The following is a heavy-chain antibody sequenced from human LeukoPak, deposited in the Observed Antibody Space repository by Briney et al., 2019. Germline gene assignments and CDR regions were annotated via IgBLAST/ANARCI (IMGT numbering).Heavy chain of an antibody. CDR3: ARNQPPEGPDY. CDR1: GYTFITYG. V-gene: IGHV1-18*01. Sequence: ASVKVSCKASGYTFITYGITWARQAPGQGLEWMGWIGTHIGNTKYAQKLQGRVTMTTDTSTSTAYMGLRSLISDDTAVYYCARNQPPEGPDYWGQGTLVTVSS. D-gene: IGHD1-14*01. CDR2: IGTHIGNT. J-gene: IGHJ4*02.